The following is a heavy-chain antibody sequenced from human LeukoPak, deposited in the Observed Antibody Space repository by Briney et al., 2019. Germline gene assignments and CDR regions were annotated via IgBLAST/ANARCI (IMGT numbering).Heavy chain of an antibody. D-gene: IGHD5-12*01. CDR2: IDPTNGGT. CDR3: ARDSPYSGYDWDY. V-gene: IGHV1-2*02. J-gene: IGHJ4*02. CDR1: GFTITGYY. Sequence: ASVKVSCKASGFTITGYYIHWQRQAPGQGLEWMGWIDPTNGGTNYAQKFQGRVTMTRDTSITTAYMELTRLTSDDTAVYYCARDSPYSGYDWDYWGQGTLVTVSS.